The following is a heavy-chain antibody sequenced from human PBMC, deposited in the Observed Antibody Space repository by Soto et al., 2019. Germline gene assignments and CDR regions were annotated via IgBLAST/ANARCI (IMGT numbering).Heavy chain of an antibody. D-gene: IGHD6-13*01. CDR2: INSDGSTT. J-gene: IGHJ4*02. Sequence: EVQLVESGGDLVQPGGSLRLSCAASGFTFSSYWMHWVRQTPGKGLVWVSRINSDGSTTNYADSVKGRFTIARDNAKNTLYVQMNSLSAEDTAVYYCARVARASIWYVDYWAQGTLVTVSS. V-gene: IGHV3-74*01. CDR1: GFTFSSYW. CDR3: ARVARASIWYVDY.